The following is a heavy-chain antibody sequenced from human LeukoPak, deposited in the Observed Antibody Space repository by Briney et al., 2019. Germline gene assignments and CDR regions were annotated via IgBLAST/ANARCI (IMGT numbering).Heavy chain of an antibody. CDR1: GGSISSGGYY. V-gene: IGHV4-30-2*01. CDR3: ARVRSVAQGGAFDI. Sequence: SETLSLTCTVSGGSISSGGYYWSWIRQPPGKGLEWIGYIYHSGSTYYNPSLKSRVTKSVDTSKNQFSLKLSSVTAADTAVYYCARVRSVAQGGAFDIWGQGTMVTVSS. CDR2: IYHSGST. J-gene: IGHJ3*02. D-gene: IGHD6-6*01.